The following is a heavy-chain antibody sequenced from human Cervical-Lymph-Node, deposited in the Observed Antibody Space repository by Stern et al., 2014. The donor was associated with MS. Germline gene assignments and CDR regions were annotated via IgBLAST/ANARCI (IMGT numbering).Heavy chain of an antibody. Sequence: VQLVESGAEVKKPGESLQISCQGSGFSFTGYWIGWVRQMPGKGLEWMGEIYPEDSDTRYSPSFQGQVTISADKSISTAYLQWSSLKASDTAMYYCARKLCSGGSCYSLDYWGQGTLVTVSS. CDR3: ARKLCSGGSCYSLDY. CDR1: GFSFTGYW. J-gene: IGHJ4*02. V-gene: IGHV5-51*01. CDR2: IYPEDSDT. D-gene: IGHD2-15*01.